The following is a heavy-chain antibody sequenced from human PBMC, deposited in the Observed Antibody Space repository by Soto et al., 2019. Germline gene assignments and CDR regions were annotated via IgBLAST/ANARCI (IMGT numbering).Heavy chain of an antibody. CDR2: IYHSGNT. CDR3: ARGEAVLYGSGSYYLRDHSYYGMDV. Sequence: QVQLQESGPGLVKPSGTLSLTCAVSGDSISSSNWWIWVRQPPGKGLEWIGEIYHSGNTNYNPSLKSRVTISVDISMNQFSLKLSSVTAADTAVYYCARGEAVLYGSGSYYLRDHSYYGMDVWGQGTTVTVSS. V-gene: IGHV4-4*02. J-gene: IGHJ6*02. D-gene: IGHD3-10*01. CDR1: GDSISSSNW.